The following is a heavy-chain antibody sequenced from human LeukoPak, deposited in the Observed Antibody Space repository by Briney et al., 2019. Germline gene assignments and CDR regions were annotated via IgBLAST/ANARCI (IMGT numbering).Heavy chain of an antibody. J-gene: IGHJ4*02. CDR1: GASISSYY. D-gene: IGHD6-13*01. CDR3: ASGPYPAAGTDHQFDY. V-gene: IGHV4-59*01. CDR2: VYCSGIT. Sequence: SETLSLTCTVSGASISSYYWSWIRQPPGKGLEWIGYVYCSGITHYNPSLKSRVTISVDTSKNQFSLKLTSVTAADTAVYYCASGPYPAAGTDHQFDYWGQGTLVTVFS.